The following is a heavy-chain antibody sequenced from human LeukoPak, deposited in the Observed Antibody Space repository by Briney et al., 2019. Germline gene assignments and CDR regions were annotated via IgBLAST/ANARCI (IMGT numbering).Heavy chain of an antibody. CDR3: VKGIGGGGATNGYFDY. D-gene: IGHD2-21*01. CDR1: GFIVNNYV. CDR2: ISSNGVNT. J-gene: IGHJ4*02. V-gene: IGHV3-64D*06. Sequence: AGGSLTLSCSASGFIVNNYVMHWVRQAPGKGLEYVSTISSNGVNTYYADSVKGRFTISRDNSKNTLYLEMSSLRGEDTALYYCVKGIGGGGATNGYFDYWGQRTLVTVSS.